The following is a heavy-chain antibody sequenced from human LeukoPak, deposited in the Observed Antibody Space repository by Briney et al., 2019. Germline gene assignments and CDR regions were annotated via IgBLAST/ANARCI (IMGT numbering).Heavy chain of an antibody. D-gene: IGHD2/OR15-2a*01. Sequence: PGGSLRLSCAASGFTFSRHWMHWVRQAPGKGLVWVSHINSDGSWTSYADSVKGRFTISKDNAKNTVYLQMNNLRAEDTAVYYCVGFYETYWGRGTLVTVSS. J-gene: IGHJ4*02. CDR3: VGFYETY. CDR2: INSDGSWT. V-gene: IGHV3-74*01. CDR1: GFTFSRHW.